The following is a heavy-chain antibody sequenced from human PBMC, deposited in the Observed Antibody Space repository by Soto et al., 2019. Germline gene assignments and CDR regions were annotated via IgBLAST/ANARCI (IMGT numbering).Heavy chain of an antibody. J-gene: IGHJ5*02. CDR3: GKGCSIAVPEGS. D-gene: IGHD6-19*01. CDR1: GFIFTNYG. Sequence: QVQLVQSGPEMKKPGASVKVSCKGSGFIFTNYGFNWVRQAPGQGLECVGWVSAANGYTRAAQKFKDRLIMPTDSSTNTAYMELRGLGPDDTALYYCGKGCSIAVPEGSWGQETLVTVSS. CDR2: VSAANGYT. V-gene: IGHV1-18*01.